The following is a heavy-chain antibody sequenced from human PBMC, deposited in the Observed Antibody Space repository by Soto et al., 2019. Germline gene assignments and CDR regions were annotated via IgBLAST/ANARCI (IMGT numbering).Heavy chain of an antibody. D-gene: IGHD6-19*01. CDR1: GFNFKKFA. V-gene: IGHV3-23*01. CDR2: ISCCGGST. J-gene: IGHJ4*02. Sequence: PGGSLRLSCEASGFNFKKFAMGWVRQAPGEGLEWVAGISCCGGSTSYADSVKGRFSLARDDSKSTLSLQMNSLRAEDTAVYHCARDLEGYSDGWYDWGLGYWGQGTLVTVSS. CDR3: ARDLEGYSDGWYDWGLGY.